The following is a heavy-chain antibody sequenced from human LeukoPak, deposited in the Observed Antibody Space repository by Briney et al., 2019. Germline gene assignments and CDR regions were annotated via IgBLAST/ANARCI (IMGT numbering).Heavy chain of an antibody. CDR3: ARDQSTGDYGPFDY. Sequence: SETLSLTCAVYGGSFSGYYWSWIRQPPGKGLEWIGEINHSGSTNYNPSLKSRVTISVDTSKNQFSLKLSSVTAADTAVYYRARDQSTGDYGPFDYWGQGTLVTVSS. CDR2: INHSGST. CDR1: GGSFSGYY. D-gene: IGHD4-17*01. J-gene: IGHJ4*02. V-gene: IGHV4-34*01.